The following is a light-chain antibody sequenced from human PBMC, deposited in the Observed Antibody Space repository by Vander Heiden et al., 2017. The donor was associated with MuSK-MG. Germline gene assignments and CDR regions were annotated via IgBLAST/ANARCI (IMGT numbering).Light chain of an antibody. CDR2: AAS. CDR1: QTIRNY. CDR3: QQSVSLPLT. J-gene: IGKJ4*01. Sequence: DIQMTQSPSSLSPSVGDRVTITCRASQTIRNYLNWYQQKPGEAPRLLIYAASSLQSGVPSRFSGSGSGTDFTLTIRRLHPEDSATYYCQQSVSLPLTFGGGTKVEIK. V-gene: IGKV1-39*01.